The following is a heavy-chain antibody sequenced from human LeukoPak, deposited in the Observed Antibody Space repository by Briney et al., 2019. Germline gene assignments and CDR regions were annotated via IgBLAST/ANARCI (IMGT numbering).Heavy chain of an antibody. J-gene: IGHJ3*02. V-gene: IGHV1-69*13. D-gene: IGHD3-3*01. CDR2: IIPIFGTA. Sequence: SVKVSCKASGYTFTNYDINWVRQATGQGLEWMGGIIPIFGTANYAQKFQGRVTITADESTSTAYMELSSLRSEDTAVYYCARDNDFWSGYYKGNAFDIWGQGTMVTVSS. CDR3: ARDNDFWSGYYKGNAFDI. CDR1: GYTFTNYD.